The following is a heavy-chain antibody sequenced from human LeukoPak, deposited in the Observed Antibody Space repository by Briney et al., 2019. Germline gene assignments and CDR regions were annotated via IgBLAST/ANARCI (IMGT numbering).Heavy chain of an antibody. CDR1: GGSFSGYY. CDR2: INHSGST. V-gene: IGHV4-34*01. CDR3: ARGGPYYDILTGYFGFDY. J-gene: IGHJ4*02. Sequence: NPSETLSLTCAVYGGSFSGYYWSWIRQPPGKGLEWIGEINHSGSTNYNPSLKSRVTILVDTSKNQFSLKLSSVTAADTAVYYCARGGPYYDILTGYFGFDYWGQGTLVTVSS. D-gene: IGHD3-9*01.